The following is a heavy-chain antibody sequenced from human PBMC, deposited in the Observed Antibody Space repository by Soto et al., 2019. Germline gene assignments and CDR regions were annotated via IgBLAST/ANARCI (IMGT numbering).Heavy chain of an antibody. Sequence: PSETLSLTCTVSGGSMYGYYWNWIRQPPGKGPEWLGYIYFSGSTNYNPSFKSRVTISIDTSNTQFSLRLSSVSAADTAVYYCAREEAVPGTPLDSWGQGIVVTVSS. CDR3: AREEAVPGTPLDS. J-gene: IGHJ4*02. V-gene: IGHV4-59*01. D-gene: IGHD6-19*01. CDR2: IYFSGST. CDR1: GGSMYGYY.